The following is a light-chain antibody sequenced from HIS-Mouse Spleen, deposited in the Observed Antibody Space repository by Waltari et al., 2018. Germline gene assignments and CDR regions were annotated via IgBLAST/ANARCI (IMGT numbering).Light chain of an antibody. CDR3: CSYAGSSTWV. CDR2: EGS. V-gene: IGLV2-23*01. Sequence: QSALTQPASVSGSPGPSITISSTGTSSDVGRSHLVSWYQQHPGKAPKLIIYEGSKRPSGVSNRFSGSKSGNTASLTISGLQAEDEADYYCCSYAGSSTWVFGGGTKLTVL. J-gene: IGLJ3*02. CDR1: SSDVGRSHL.